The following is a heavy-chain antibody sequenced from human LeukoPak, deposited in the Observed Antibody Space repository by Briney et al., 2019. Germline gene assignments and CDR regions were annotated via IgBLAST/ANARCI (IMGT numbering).Heavy chain of an antibody. V-gene: IGHV3-74*01. J-gene: IGHJ4*02. CDR2: INSDGGST. Sequence: GGSLRLSCAVSGFTFSSYWMHWVRQAPGKGLVWVSRINSDGGSTSYADSVKGRFTISRDNAKNALYLQMNSLRAEDTAVYYCASWEVPAVMPQDYWGQGTLVTVSS. CDR3: ASWEVPAVMPQDY. CDR1: GFTFSSYW. D-gene: IGHD2-2*01.